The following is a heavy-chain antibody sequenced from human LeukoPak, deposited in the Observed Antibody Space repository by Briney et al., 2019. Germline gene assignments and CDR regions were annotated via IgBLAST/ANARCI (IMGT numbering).Heavy chain of an antibody. D-gene: IGHD1-7*01. J-gene: IGHJ4*02. CDR2: ISYDGSNK. CDR1: GFTFSSYA. CDR3: AVDLRNSLGTTYFDY. V-gene: IGHV3-30*04. Sequence: PGRSLRLSCAASGFTFSSYAMHWVRQAPGKGLEWVAVISYDGSNKYYADSVKGRFTISRDNSKNTLYLQMNSLRAEDTAVYYCAVDLRNSLGTTYFDYWGQGTLVAVSS.